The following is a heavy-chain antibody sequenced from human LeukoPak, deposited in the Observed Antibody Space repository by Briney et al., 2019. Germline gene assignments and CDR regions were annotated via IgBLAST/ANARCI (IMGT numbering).Heavy chain of an antibody. CDR2: INHSGST. CDR1: GGSFSGYY. CDR3: ARGSPYCSGGSCKITHFDY. V-gene: IGHV4-34*01. J-gene: IGHJ4*02. Sequence: PSETLSLTCAVYGGSFSGYYWRWIRQPPGKGLEWIGEINHSGSTNYNPSLKSRVTISVDTSKNQFSLKLSSVTAADTAVYYCARGSPYCSGGSCKITHFDYWGQGTLVTVSS. D-gene: IGHD2-15*01.